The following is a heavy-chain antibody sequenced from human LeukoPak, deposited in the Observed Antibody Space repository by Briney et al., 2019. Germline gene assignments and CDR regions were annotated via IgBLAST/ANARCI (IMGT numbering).Heavy chain of an antibody. Sequence: GASVKVSCKASGYTFTGHYMHWVRQAPGQGLEWMGWINPNSGGTNYAQKFQGRVTMTRDTSISTAYMELSRLRSDDTAVYYCARGRITMIKNNWFDPWGQGTLVTVSS. J-gene: IGHJ5*02. D-gene: IGHD3-22*01. V-gene: IGHV1-2*02. CDR2: INPNSGGT. CDR1: GYTFTGHY. CDR3: ARGRITMIKNNWFDP.